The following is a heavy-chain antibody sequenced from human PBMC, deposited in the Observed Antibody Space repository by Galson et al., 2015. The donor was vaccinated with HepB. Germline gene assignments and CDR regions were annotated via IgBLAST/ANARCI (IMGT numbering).Heavy chain of an antibody. Sequence: SLRLSCAASGFTFSNAWMSWVRQAPGKGLEWVGRIKSKTDGGTTDYAAPVKGRFTISRDDSKNTLYLQMNSLKTEDTAVYYCTTDRLRVRDGYNLFYYYYYGMDVWGQGTTVTVSS. V-gene: IGHV3-15*01. D-gene: IGHD5-24*01. J-gene: IGHJ6*02. CDR2: IKSKTDGGTT. CDR1: GFTFSNAW. CDR3: TTDRLRVRDGYNLFYYYYYGMDV.